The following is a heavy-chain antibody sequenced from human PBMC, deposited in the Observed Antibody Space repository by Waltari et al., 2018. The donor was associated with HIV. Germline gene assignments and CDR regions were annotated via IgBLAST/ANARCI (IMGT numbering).Heavy chain of an antibody. CDR2: IKSKTDGGTT. J-gene: IGHJ4*02. Sequence: EVQLVESGGGLVKPGGSLRLSCAASGFTFSNAWMSWVRQAPGKGLEWVGRIKSKTDGGTTDYAAPVKGRFTISRDDSKNTLYLQMNSLKTEDTAVYYCTTALRYKLELPYWGQGTLVTVSS. D-gene: IGHD1-7*01. CDR1: GFTFSNAW. V-gene: IGHV3-15*01. CDR3: TTALRYKLELPY.